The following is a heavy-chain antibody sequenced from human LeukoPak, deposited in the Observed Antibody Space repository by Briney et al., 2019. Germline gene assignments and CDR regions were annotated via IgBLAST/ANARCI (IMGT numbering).Heavy chain of an antibody. CDR2: INPNSGGT. CDR1: GYTFTGYY. Sequence: ASVKVSCKASGYTFTGYYMHWVRQAPGQGLEWMGWINPNSGGTNYAQKFQGRVTMTRDTSISTAYMELSRLRSDDTAAYYCARVRKGYCSSTSCSYLDYWGQGTLVTVSS. CDR3: ARVRKGYCSSTSCSYLDY. D-gene: IGHD2-2*01. V-gene: IGHV1-2*02. J-gene: IGHJ4*02.